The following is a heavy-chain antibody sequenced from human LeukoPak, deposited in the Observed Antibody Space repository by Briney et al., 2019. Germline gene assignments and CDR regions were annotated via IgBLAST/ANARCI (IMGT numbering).Heavy chain of an antibody. V-gene: IGHV3-7*01. CDR2: IKQDGSEK. J-gene: IGHJ4*02. CDR3: ARVIFGVVIIPYFDS. Sequence: GGSLRLSCAASGLTFSAYWMSWVRQAPGKGLEWLANIKQDGSEKFYVDSVKGRFTISRDNAKNSLYLQMNSLRGEDTAIYYCARVIFGVVIIPYFDSWGQGILVTVSS. D-gene: IGHD3-3*01. CDR1: GLTFSAYW.